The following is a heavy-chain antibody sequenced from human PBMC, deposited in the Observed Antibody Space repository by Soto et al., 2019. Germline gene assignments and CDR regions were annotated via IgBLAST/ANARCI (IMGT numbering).Heavy chain of an antibody. CDR2: VEYGGST. CDR1: GGSIISSNFY. Sequence: QLQESGPGLVKPSETLSLTCTVSGGSIISSNFYWGWIRQPPGKGLEWIGSVEYGGSTYDNPCLKSRVTLSADTSKNQFSLKLTSVTVAYTAIYYCARHVRGAVTMNWFDPWGHGTLVTVSS. V-gene: IGHV4-39*01. D-gene: IGHD3-10*02. CDR3: ARHVRGAVTMNWFDP. J-gene: IGHJ5*02.